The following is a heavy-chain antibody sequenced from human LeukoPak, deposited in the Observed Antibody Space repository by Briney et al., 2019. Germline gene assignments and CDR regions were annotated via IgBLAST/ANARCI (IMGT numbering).Heavy chain of an antibody. V-gene: IGHV3-30*03. CDR3: ARGMVRGVYYYYYGMDV. CDR2: ILYDGSNK. J-gene: IGHJ6*02. CDR1: GFTFRSYV. D-gene: IGHD3-10*01. Sequence: GGSLRLSCAASGFTFRSYVMHWVRQAPGKGLEWVAVILYDGSNKYYADSVKGRFTISRDNSKNMLYLQMNSLRAEDTAVYYCARGMVRGVYYYYYGMDVWGQGTTVTVSS.